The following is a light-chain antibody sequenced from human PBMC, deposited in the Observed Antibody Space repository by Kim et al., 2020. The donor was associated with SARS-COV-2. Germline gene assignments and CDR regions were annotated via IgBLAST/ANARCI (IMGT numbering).Light chain of an antibody. CDR3: VLYMGSGIPNWV. V-gene: IGLV8-61*01. J-gene: IGLJ3*02. Sequence: QTVVTQEPSFSVSPGGTVTLTCGLSSDSVSTSYYPSWYQQTPGQAPRTLIYSTNTRSSGVPDRFSGSILGNKAALTITGAQADDESDYYCVLYMGSGIPNWVFGGGTQLTVL. CDR2: STN. CDR1: SDSVSTSYY.